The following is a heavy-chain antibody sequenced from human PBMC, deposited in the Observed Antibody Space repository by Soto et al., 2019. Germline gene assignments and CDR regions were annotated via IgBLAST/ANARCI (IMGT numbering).Heavy chain of an antibody. V-gene: IGHV3-23*01. CDR1: GFTFSSYA. CDR2: ISGSGGGT. J-gene: IGHJ4*02. CDR3: AKFGMATTKRSPPYYIYY. Sequence: GGSLRLSCAASGFTFSSYAMSWVRQAPGKGLEWVSSISGSGGGTYYADSVKGRFTFSRDNSKNTLYLQMNSLRAEDTAVYYCAKFGMATTKRSPPYYIYYWGQGALVTVSS. D-gene: IGHD1-1*01.